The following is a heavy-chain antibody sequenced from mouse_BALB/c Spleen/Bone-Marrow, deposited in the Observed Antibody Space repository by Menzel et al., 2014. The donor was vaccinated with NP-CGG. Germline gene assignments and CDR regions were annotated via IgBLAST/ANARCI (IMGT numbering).Heavy chain of an antibody. CDR3: ARAHYDYVLFDY. CDR1: GFSLTSYG. Sequence: VQRVESGPGLVAPSQSLSITCTVSGFSLTSYGVHWVRQPPGKGLEWLGVIWAGGSTNYNSALMSRLSISKDNPKSQVFLKMISLQTDDTAMYYCARAHYDYVLFDYWGQGTTLTVSS. CDR2: IWAGGST. D-gene: IGHD2-4*01. J-gene: IGHJ2*01. V-gene: IGHV2-9*02.